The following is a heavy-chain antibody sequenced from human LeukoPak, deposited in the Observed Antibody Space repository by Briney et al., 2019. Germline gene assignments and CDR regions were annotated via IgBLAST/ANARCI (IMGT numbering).Heavy chain of an antibody. D-gene: IGHD2-2*01. Sequence: SETLSLTCAVYGGSFIGYYWSWIRQPPGKGLEWIGEINHSGSTNYNPSLKSRVTISVDTCKNQFSLKLSSVTAADTAVYYCARGQKVVPAAMSYYYGMDVWGQGNTVTVSS. CDR3: ARGQKVVPAAMSYYYGMDV. CDR1: GGSFIGYY. J-gene: IGHJ6*02. V-gene: IGHV4-34*01. CDR2: INHSGST.